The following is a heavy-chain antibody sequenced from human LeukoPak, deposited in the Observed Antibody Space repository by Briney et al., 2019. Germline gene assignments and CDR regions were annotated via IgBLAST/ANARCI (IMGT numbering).Heavy chain of an antibody. CDR2: IYYCDKT. D-gene: IGHD1-26*01. J-gene: IGHJ4*02. CDR3: ARSSGAYRSFDY. CDR1: GGSISSYY. V-gene: IGHV4-59*01. Sequence: SETLSLTCTVSGGSISSYYWSWIRQPPGKGLEWIGYIYYCDKTDYNPSLKSRVTISVDTSNNQFSLKVSSVTASGTAVYYCARSSGAYRSFDYWGQGTLVPVS.